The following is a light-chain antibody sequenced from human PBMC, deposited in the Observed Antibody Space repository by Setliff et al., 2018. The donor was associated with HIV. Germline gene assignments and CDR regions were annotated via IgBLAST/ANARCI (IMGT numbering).Light chain of an antibody. CDR1: SNDIGSSDY. Sequence: QSALTQPASVSGSPGQSITISCSGTSNDIGSSDYVSWYQQHPGKSPKLILYHVSNRPSGVSHRFPGFKSGHTASLTISGLQADDEADYYCSSSTSDTSDVFGTGTKVTVL. J-gene: IGLJ1*01. V-gene: IGLV2-14*03. CDR3: SSSTSDTSDV. CDR2: HVS.